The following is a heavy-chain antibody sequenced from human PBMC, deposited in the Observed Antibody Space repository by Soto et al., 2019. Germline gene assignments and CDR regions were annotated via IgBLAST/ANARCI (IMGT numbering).Heavy chain of an antibody. D-gene: IGHD3-22*01. CDR2: FDPEDGET. Sequence: ASVKVSCKVSGYTLTELSMHWVRQAPGKGLEWMGGFDPEDGETIYAQKFQGRVTMTEDTSTDTAYMELSSLRSEDTAVYYCAKDKDSSPLPYYYYYGMDVWGQGTTVTVSS. J-gene: IGHJ6*02. CDR1: GYTLTELS. CDR3: AKDKDSSPLPYYYYYGMDV. V-gene: IGHV1-24*01.